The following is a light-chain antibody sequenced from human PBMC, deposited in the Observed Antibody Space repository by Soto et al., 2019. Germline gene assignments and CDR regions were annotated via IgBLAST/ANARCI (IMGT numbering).Light chain of an antibody. CDR3: AAWDDSLSGPDVV. CDR1: SSNIGSNY. V-gene: IGLV1-47*01. Sequence: QSVLTQPPSASGTPGQRVTTSCSGSSSNIGSNYVYWYQQLPGTAPKLLIYRNNQRPSGVPDRFSGSKSGTSASLAISGLRSEDEADYYCAAWDDSLSGPDVVFGGGTKLT. J-gene: IGLJ2*01. CDR2: RNN.